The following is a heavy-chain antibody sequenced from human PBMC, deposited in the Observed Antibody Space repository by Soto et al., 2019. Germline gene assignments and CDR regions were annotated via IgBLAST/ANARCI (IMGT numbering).Heavy chain of an antibody. Sequence: EVQLVESGGDLVQPGGSLRLSCAASGFTFTSYWMHWVRQSPGKGLVWVSRIKPDGSRASYADSVKGRFTISRDNTKNTLYLELNSLGAEGTAVYYSARFAVATDYFDYWGHGTLVTVSS. CDR1: GFTFTSYW. V-gene: IGHV3-74*01. D-gene: IGHD2-15*01. J-gene: IGHJ4*01. CDR2: IKPDGSRA. CDR3: ARFAVATDYFDY.